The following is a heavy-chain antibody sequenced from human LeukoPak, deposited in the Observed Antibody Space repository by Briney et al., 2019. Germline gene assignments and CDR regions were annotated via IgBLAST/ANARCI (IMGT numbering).Heavy chain of an antibody. CDR2: IYYSGST. CDR3: ARDTYSGLPWAFDI. CDR1: GGSISSYY. D-gene: IGHD1-26*01. Sequence: SETLSLICTVSGGSISSYYWSWIRQPPGKGLEWIGYIYYSGSTNYNPSLKSRVTISVDTSKNQFSLKLSSVTAADTAVYYCARDTYSGLPWAFDIWGQGTMVTVSS. V-gene: IGHV4-59*01. J-gene: IGHJ3*02.